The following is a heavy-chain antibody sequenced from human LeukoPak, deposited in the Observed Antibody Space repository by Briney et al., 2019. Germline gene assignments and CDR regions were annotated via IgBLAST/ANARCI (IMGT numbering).Heavy chain of an antibody. V-gene: IGHV3-30*18. CDR3: AKQGSCSGGSCYAHHFDS. CDR1: GFTFSNYG. Sequence: GGSYRLSCAASGFTFSNYGMHWVRQAPGKGLEWVALISIDGSSKYYADSVKGRFTISRDNSKNTLYLLMNSLRAEDTAVYHCAKQGSCSGGSCYAHHFDSWGQGTVISVSS. D-gene: IGHD2-15*01. J-gene: IGHJ4*02. CDR2: ISIDGSSK.